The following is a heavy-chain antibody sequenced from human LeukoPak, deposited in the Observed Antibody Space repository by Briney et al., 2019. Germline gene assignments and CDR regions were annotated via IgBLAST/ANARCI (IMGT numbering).Heavy chain of an antibody. D-gene: IGHD2-8*02. Sequence: GGSLRLSCAASGFTFSSYAMHWVRQAPGKGLEWVAVISYDGSNKYYADSVKGRFTISRDNSKNTLYLQMNSLRAEDTAVYYCARERALAVYAILYYFDYWGQGTLVTVSS. CDR3: ARERALAVYAILYYFDY. J-gene: IGHJ4*02. V-gene: IGHV3-30-3*01. CDR2: ISYDGSNK. CDR1: GFTFSSYA.